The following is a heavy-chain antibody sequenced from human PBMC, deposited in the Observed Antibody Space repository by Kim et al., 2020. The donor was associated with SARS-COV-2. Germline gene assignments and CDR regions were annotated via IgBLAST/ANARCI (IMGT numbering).Heavy chain of an antibody. CDR1: GFTFSSYA. Sequence: GGSLRLSCAASGFTFSSYAMSWVRQAPGKGLEWVSVIYSGGSSTYYADSVKGRFTISRDNSKNTLYLQMNSLRAEDTAVYYCATLPGIAAAGDFDYWGQGTLVTVSS. V-gene: IGHV3-23*03. CDR3: ATLPGIAAAGDFDY. D-gene: IGHD6-13*01. CDR2: IYSGGSST. J-gene: IGHJ4*02.